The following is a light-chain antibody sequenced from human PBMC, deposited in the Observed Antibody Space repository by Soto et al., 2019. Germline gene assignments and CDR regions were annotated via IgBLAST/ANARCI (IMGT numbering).Light chain of an antibody. Sequence: EIVLTQSPATLSLSPGERATLSGRASQSVSSSLAWYQQTPGQAPRLLSYDASNRATGIPERFSGSGSGTDFPLTISSLEPEVFAVYYCQQRSNWPTFGGGTKVEIK. V-gene: IGKV3-11*01. CDR1: QSVSSS. CDR3: QQRSNWPT. CDR2: DAS. J-gene: IGKJ4*01.